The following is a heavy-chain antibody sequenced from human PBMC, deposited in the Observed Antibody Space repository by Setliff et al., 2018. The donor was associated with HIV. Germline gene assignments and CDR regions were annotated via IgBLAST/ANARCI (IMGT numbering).Heavy chain of an antibody. CDR2: INQDGSEK. V-gene: IGHV3-7*03. D-gene: IGHD3-3*01. CDR3: AKARFITEWPLDY. Sequence: PGGSLRLSCAASGFSFSNYWMNWVRQVPGKGLEWVANINQDGSEKKYVDSMKGRLTIPRDNAKNSLYLQMTSLRAEDTAVYYCAKARFITEWPLDYWGQGALVTVSS. CDR1: GFSFSNYW. J-gene: IGHJ4*02.